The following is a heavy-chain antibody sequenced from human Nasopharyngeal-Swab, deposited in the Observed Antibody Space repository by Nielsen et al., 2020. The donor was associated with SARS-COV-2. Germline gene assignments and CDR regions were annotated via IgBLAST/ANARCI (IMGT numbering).Heavy chain of an antibody. D-gene: IGHD3-3*01. J-gene: IGHJ6*02. Sequence: GESLKTSCAAFGFPFNNYSFNWVRQPPGKGLAWVSSISSSSSYIYYADSVKGRFTISRDNAKNSLYLQMNSLRAEDTAVYYCARDGLDYDFWSAYFMDVWGQGTTVTVSS. CDR1: GFPFNNYS. V-gene: IGHV3-21*01. CDR2: ISSSSSYI. CDR3: ARDGLDYDFWSAYFMDV.